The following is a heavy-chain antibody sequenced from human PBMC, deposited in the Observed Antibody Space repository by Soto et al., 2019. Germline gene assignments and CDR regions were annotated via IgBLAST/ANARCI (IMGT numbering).Heavy chain of an antibody. CDR3: AHSGEVGAREYYYYYGMDV. CDR2: IYWNDDK. V-gene: IGHV2-5*01. J-gene: IGHJ6*02. CDR1: GFSLSTSGVG. D-gene: IGHD1-26*01. Sequence: VSGPTLVNPTQTLTLTRTFSGFSLSTSGVGVGWIRQPPGKALEWLALIYWNDDKRYSPSLKSRLTITKDTSKNQVVLTMTNMDPVDTATYYCAHSGEVGAREYYYYYGMDVWGQGTTVTV.